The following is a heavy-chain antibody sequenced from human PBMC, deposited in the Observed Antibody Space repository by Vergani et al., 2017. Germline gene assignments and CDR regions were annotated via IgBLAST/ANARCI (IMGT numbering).Heavy chain of an antibody. D-gene: IGHD3-10*01. J-gene: IGHJ6*02. V-gene: IGHV3-33*01. CDR1: GFTFSSYG. CDR2: IWYDGSNK. Sequence: QVQLVESGGGVVQPGRSLRLSCAASGFTFSSYGMHWVRQAPGKGLEWVAVIWYDGSNKYYADSVKGRFTISRDNSKNTLYLQMNRLRAEDTAVYYCARAFHMVRGVIIPRYYYYGMDVWGQGTTVTVSS. CDR3: ARAFHMVRGVIIPRYYYYGMDV.